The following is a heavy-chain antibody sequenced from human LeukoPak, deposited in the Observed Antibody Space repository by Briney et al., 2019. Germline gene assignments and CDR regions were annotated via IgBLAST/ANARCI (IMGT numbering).Heavy chain of an antibody. Sequence: GGSLRLSCAASGFTFNTSWMHWVRQVPGKGLVWVSRIRSDGRTSIYADSVKGRFTISRDNAKNILYLQMNSLRAEDTAVYYCARGTYCGSSTSCLYWSGYYNWFDPWGQGTLVTVSS. CDR1: GFTFNTSW. CDR2: IRSDGRTS. V-gene: IGHV3-74*01. CDR3: ARGTYCGSSTSCLYWSGYYNWFDP. J-gene: IGHJ5*02. D-gene: IGHD2-2*01.